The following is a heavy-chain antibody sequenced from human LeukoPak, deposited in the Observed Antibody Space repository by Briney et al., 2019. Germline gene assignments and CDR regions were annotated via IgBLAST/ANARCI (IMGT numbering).Heavy chain of an antibody. V-gene: IGHV3-72*01. D-gene: IGHD6-19*01. Sequence: GGSLRLSCAAAGFTFNDHYMGWVRQAPGKGLEWLGRIKTKAQSYTTEYAASVKGRFTLSRDGSHNSLFLQMNGLKTDDTAMYYCVSDSSGSLYWGQGTLVTVSS. CDR2: IKTKAQSYTT. CDR1: GFTFNDHY. J-gene: IGHJ4*02. CDR3: VSDSSGSLY.